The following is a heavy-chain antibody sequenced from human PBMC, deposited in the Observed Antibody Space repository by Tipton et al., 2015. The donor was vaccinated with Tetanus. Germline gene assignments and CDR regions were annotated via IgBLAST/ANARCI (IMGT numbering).Heavy chain of an antibody. D-gene: IGHD3-3*01. CDR2: IKQDGNEK. J-gene: IGHJ4*02. Sequence: SLRLSCAASGFDFRSDWMTWVRQAPGKGLEWVANIKQDGNEKYHVDSVKGRFTISRDNGKNLLYLEMNSLRVEDTAVYYCARANFDFSKKGPFDSWGQGILVIVSA. CDR3: ARANFDFSKKGPFDS. V-gene: IGHV3-7*03. CDR1: GFDFRSDW.